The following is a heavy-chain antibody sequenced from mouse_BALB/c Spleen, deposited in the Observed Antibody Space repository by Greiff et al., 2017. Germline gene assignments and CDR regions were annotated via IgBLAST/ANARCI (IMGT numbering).Heavy chain of an antibody. V-gene: IGHV5-12-1*01. J-gene: IGHJ4*01. CDR2: ISSGGGST. CDR1: GFAFSSYD. Sequence: EVMLVESGGGLVKPGGSLKLSCAASGFAFSSYDMSWVRQTPEKRLEWVAYISSGGGSTYYPDTVKGRFTISRDNAKNTLYLQMSSLKSEDTAMYYCARHRGYGSSYAMDYWGQGTSVTVSS. D-gene: IGHD1-1*01. CDR3: ARHRGYGSSYAMDY.